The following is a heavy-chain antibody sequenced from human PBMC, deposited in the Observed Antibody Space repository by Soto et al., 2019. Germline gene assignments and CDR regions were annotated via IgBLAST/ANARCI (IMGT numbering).Heavy chain of an antibody. D-gene: IGHD2-15*01. Sequence: EVQVLESGGGLVQPGGSLRLSCEGSGFTVSSHAMTWIRQAPGKGPDWVSTITADGGTYYADSVKGRFAMSRDTSESTLYLQMSSLGAEDTAAYYCAPHVYCSGGSCQYDAFAIRGKGTMVTVSS. V-gene: IGHV3-23*01. J-gene: IGHJ3*02. CDR1: GFTVSSHA. CDR3: APHVYCSGGSCQYDAFAI. CDR2: ITADGGT.